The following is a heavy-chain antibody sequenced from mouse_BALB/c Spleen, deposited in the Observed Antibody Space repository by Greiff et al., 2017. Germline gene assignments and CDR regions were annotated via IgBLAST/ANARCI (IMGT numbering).Heavy chain of an antibody. Sequence: EVKLMESGPGLVKPSQSLSLTCSVTGYSITSGYYWNWIRQFPGNKLEWMGYISYDGSNNYNPSLKNRIPITRDTSKNQFFLKLNSVTTEDTATYYCALVRRAWFAYWGQGTLVTVSA. CDR1: GYSITSGYY. CDR3: ALVRRAWFAY. CDR2: ISYDGSN. D-gene: IGHD1-2*01. V-gene: IGHV3-6*02. J-gene: IGHJ3*01.